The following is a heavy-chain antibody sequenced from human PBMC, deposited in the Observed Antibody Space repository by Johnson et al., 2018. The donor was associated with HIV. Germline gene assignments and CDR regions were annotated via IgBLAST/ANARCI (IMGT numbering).Heavy chain of an antibody. V-gene: IGHV3-30*18. Sequence: VQLVESGGGVVQPGRSLRLSCAASGFTFSSYGMHWVRQAPGKGLEWVAVISYDGSNKYYADSVKGRFTISRDNSKNTLYLQMNSLRAEETAVYYCAKDETPMKRAFDIWGQGTMVTVSS. J-gene: IGHJ3*02. CDR1: GFTFSSYG. CDR2: ISYDGSNK. CDR3: AKDETPMKRAFDI.